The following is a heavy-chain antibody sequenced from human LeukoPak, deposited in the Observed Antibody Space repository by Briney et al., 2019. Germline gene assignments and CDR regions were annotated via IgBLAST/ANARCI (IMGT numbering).Heavy chain of an antibody. CDR1: GFTFSTYW. CDR3: ARTRTGWLHKLY. D-gene: IGHD2-8*02. V-gene: IGHV3-7*03. CDR2: INENGNAK. Sequence: TGGSLRLSCAASGFTFSTYWMNWVRQAPGKGLEWVANINENGNAKNYLDSVKGRFTISRDNAENSLFLQMNNLRVEDTAIYYCARTRTGWLHKLYWGQGALVTVSS. J-gene: IGHJ4*02.